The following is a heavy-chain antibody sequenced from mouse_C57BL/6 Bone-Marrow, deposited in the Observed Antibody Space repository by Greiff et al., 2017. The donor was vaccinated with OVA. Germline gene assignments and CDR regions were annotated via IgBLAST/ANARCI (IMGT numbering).Heavy chain of an antibody. J-gene: IGHJ2*01. CDR1: GYAFSSSW. CDR2: IYPGDGDT. CDR3: ARGYYGDY. Sequence: VKLMESGPELVKPGASVKISCKASGYAFSSSWMNWVKQRPGKGLEWIGRIYPGDGDTNYNGKFKGKATLTADKSSSTAYMQLSSLTSEDSAVYFCARGYYGDYWGQGTTLTVSS. V-gene: IGHV1-82*01.